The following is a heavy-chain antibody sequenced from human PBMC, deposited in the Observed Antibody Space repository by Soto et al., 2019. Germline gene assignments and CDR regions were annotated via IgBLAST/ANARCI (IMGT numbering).Heavy chain of an antibody. Sequence: GGSLRLSCAASGFTFSSYSMNWVRQAPGKGLEWVSSISSSSSYIYYADSVKGRFTISRDNAKNSLYLQMNSLRAEDTAVYYCATVEDIVVVPAAPGYYYYMDVWGKGTTVTVSS. CDR2: ISSSSSYI. CDR1: GFTFSSYS. J-gene: IGHJ6*03. CDR3: ATVEDIVVVPAAPGYYYYMDV. D-gene: IGHD2-2*01. V-gene: IGHV3-21*01.